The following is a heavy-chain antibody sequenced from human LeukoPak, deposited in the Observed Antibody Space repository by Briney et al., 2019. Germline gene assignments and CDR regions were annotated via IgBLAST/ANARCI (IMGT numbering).Heavy chain of an antibody. CDR1: GGFISSYY. CDR3: ARTDTAMGSFDY. D-gene: IGHD5-18*01. CDR2: IYTSGST. Sequence: PSETLSLTCTVSGGFISSYYWSWIRQPAGKGLEWIGRIYTSGSTNYNPPLTSRVTMSVDTSKNQFSLKLSSVTAADTAVYYCARTDTAMGSFDYWGQGTLVTVSS. V-gene: IGHV4-4*07. J-gene: IGHJ4*02.